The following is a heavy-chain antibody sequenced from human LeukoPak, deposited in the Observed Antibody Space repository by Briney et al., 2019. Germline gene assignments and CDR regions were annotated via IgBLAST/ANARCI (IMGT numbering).Heavy chain of an antibody. V-gene: IGHV4-59*08. D-gene: IGHD3-16*01. J-gene: IGHJ5*02. Sequence: SETLSLTCTVSGGCISSDYWSWIRQPPGKGLEWIGYIHYSGSTNYNPSLKSRVTISVDTSKNQFSLKLSSVTAADTAVYYCARHRPGERRFDPWGQGTLVTVSS. CDR1: GGCISSDY. CDR2: IHYSGST. CDR3: ARHRPGERRFDP.